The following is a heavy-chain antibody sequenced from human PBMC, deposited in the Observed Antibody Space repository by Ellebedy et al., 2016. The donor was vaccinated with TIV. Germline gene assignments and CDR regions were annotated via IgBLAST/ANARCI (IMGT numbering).Heavy chain of an antibody. CDR2: IKQDGTDK. CDR1: GFTFSDYW. CDR3: TKLSRSAPGNY. J-gene: IGHJ4*02. V-gene: IGHV3-7*03. D-gene: IGHD1-26*01. Sequence: GESLKISCAASGFTFSDYWMSWVRQAPGKGLEWLANIKQDGTDKNYVDSVEGRFTVSRDNAKNSLYLQMNSLRAEDTAIYYCTKLSRSAPGNYWGQGALVTVSS.